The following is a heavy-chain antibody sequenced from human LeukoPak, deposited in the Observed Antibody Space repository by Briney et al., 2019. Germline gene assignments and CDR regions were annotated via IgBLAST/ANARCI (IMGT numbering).Heavy chain of an antibody. CDR1: GNYW. CDR2: INSDGSWT. CDR3: VSFYETY. V-gene: IGHV3-74*01. D-gene: IGHD2/OR15-2a*01. J-gene: IGHJ4*02. Sequence: GGSLRLSCAASGNYWMHWVRQAPGKGLVWVSHINSDGSWTSYADSVKGRFTISIDNANNTVYLQMNNLRAEDTAVYYCVSFYETYWGRGTLVTVSS.